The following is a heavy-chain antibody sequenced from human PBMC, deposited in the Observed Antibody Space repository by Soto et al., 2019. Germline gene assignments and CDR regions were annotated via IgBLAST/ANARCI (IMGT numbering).Heavy chain of an antibody. CDR1: GYSFTSYW. CDR2: IDPSDSYT. D-gene: IGHD6-19*01. J-gene: IGHJ6*02. Sequence: GESLKISCKGSGYSFTSYWISWVRQMPGKGLEWRGRIDPSDSYTNYSPSFQGHVTISADKSISTAYLQWSSLKASDTAMYYCARHRGSGWIYYYYYGMDVWGQGTTVTVSS. V-gene: IGHV5-10-1*01. CDR3: ARHRGSGWIYYYYYGMDV.